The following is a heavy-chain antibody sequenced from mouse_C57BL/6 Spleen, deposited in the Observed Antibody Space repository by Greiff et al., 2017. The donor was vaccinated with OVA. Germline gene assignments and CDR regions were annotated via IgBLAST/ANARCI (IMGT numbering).Heavy chain of an antibody. J-gene: IGHJ4*01. CDR1: GYAFSSSW. CDR2: IYPGDGDT. CDR3: ARDSYPGMDY. Sequence: QVQLQQSGPELVKPGASVKISCKASGYAFSSSWMNWVKQRPGKGLEWIGRIYPGDGDTNYNGKFKGKATLTADKSSSTAYMQLSSLTSEDSAVYFCARDSYPGMDYWGQGTSVTVSS. V-gene: IGHV1-82*01. D-gene: IGHD2-12*01.